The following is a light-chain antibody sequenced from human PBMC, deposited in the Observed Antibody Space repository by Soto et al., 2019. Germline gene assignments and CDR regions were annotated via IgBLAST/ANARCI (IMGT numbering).Light chain of an antibody. CDR1: QSVSSN. CDR2: RAS. Sequence: EIVMTQSPATLSVSPGERATLSCRASQSVSSNLAWYQQKPGQAPRLLIYRASTRATGIPARFSGSGSGTEFTLTISSLQAEDFAVYYCQQYNNWPFYTFGQGTKLEIK. V-gene: IGKV3-15*01. CDR3: QQYNNWPFYT. J-gene: IGKJ2*01.